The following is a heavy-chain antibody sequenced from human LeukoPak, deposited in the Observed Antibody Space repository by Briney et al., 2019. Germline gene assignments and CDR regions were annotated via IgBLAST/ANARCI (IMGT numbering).Heavy chain of an antibody. Sequence: SETLSLTCTVSGYSISSGYYWGWIRQPPGKGLEWIGSIYHSGSTYYNPSLKSRVTISVDTSKNQFSLKLSSVTAADTAVYYCAGASGYDWYGAFDIWGQGTMVTVSS. CDR3: AGASGYDWYGAFDI. CDR1: GYSISSGYY. J-gene: IGHJ3*02. V-gene: IGHV4-38-2*02. CDR2: IYHSGST. D-gene: IGHD5-12*01.